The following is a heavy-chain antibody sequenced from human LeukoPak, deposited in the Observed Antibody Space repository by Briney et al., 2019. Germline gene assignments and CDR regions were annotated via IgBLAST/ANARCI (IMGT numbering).Heavy chain of an antibody. CDR2: INCNSGGT. CDR1: GYTFTSYY. V-gene: IGHV1-2*02. Sequence: VASVKVSCKASGYTFTSYYMHWARQAPGQGLEWMGWINCNSGGTNYAQKFQGRVTMTRDTSFGTGYMELSRLRSDDTAVYYCARGYCSSTSCYYLDYWGRGTLVTVSS. J-gene: IGHJ4*02. D-gene: IGHD2-2*01. CDR3: ARGYCSSTSCYYLDY.